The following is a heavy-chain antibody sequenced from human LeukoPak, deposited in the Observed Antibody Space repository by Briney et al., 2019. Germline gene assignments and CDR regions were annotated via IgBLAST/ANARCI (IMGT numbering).Heavy chain of an antibody. V-gene: IGHV4-59*12. CDR3: ASSGRPGWGSRGSYYYYHMDV. Sequence: PSETLSLTCTVSGGSISSYYWSWIRQPPGKGLEWIGYIYYSGSTNYNPSLKSRVTISVDTSKNQFSLKLSSVTAADTAVYYCASSGRPGWGSRGSYYYYHMDVWGKGTTVTVSS. CDR1: GGSISSYY. D-gene: IGHD3-16*01. CDR2: IYYSGST. J-gene: IGHJ6*03.